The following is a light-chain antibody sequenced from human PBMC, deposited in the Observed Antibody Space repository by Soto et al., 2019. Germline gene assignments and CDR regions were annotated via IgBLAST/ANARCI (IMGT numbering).Light chain of an antibody. V-gene: IGKV3-15*01. J-gene: IGKJ1*01. CDR1: QSVNSN. CDR3: QQYGSSGT. Sequence: EVVMTQSPATLSVSPGERATLSCRASQSVNSNLAWYQQKPGQAPRLLVYGASTRATGIPARFSGSGSGTVFTLTISSLKSEDFAVYYCQQYGSSGTLGQGTKVDI. CDR2: GAS.